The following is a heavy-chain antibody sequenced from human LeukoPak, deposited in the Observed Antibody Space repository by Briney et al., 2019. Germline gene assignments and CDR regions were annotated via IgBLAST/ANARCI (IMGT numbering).Heavy chain of an antibody. CDR2: ISYSGDNK. Sequence: GGSLRLSCAASGFNLTNYAMHWVRQAPGKGLEWVTLISYSGDNKYYADSVKGRFTFSRDKSKNTLYLQMNSLRPEDSAVYYCASDPRDGGQNVWGKGTTVTVSS. D-gene: IGHD5-24*01. CDR1: GFNLTNYA. J-gene: IGHJ6*04. CDR3: ASDPRDGGQNV. V-gene: IGHV3-30*04.